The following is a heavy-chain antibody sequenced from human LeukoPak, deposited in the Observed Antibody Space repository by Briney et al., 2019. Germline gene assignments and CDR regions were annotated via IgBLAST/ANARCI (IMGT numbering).Heavy chain of an antibody. CDR2: INHSGST. Sequence: SETLSLTCAVYGGSFSGYYWSWIRQPPGKGLEWIGEINHSGSTNYNPSLKSRVTISVDTSKNQFSLKLSSVTAADTAVYYCASSGATTSGYWGQGTLVTVSS. J-gene: IGHJ4*02. CDR1: GGSFSGYY. D-gene: IGHD1-26*01. CDR3: ASSGATTSGY. V-gene: IGHV4-34*01.